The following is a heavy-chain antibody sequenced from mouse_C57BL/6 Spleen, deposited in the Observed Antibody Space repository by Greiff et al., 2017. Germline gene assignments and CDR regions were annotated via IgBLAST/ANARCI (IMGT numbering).Heavy chain of an antibody. CDR3: ARDGDDGYYAIAG. D-gene: IGHD2-3*01. Sequence: DVQLQQSGPGLVKPSPSLSLTCSVTGYSFTSGYYWNWIRQFQGNQREWMGYISYDGSNNYNASIKNQISITRDTSKNQFFLKLNSVTTEDTATYYCARDGDDGYYAIAGWGKRALVSVSA. CDR1: GYSFTSGYY. J-gene: IGHJ3*01. V-gene: IGHV3-6*01. CDR2: ISYDGSN.